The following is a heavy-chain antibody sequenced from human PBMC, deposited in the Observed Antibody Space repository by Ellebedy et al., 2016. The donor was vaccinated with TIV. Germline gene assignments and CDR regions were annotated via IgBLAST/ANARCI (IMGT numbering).Heavy chain of an antibody. D-gene: IGHD6-19*01. Sequence: PGGSLRLSCAVSGVSITSHFWTWIRQPAGGGLEWIGRLHPSGTPNYNPSLKSRVIMSRDTSKDQFSLKLSSVTAADTAVYYCARHGPQWLDGFDLWGQGTLVTVSS. J-gene: IGHJ3*01. V-gene: IGHV4-4*07. CDR3: ARHGPQWLDGFDL. CDR2: LHPSGTP. CDR1: GVSITSHF.